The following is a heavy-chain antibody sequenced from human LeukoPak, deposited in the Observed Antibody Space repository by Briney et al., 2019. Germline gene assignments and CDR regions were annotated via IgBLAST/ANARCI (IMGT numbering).Heavy chain of an antibody. CDR3: ARDHQWLAQKYGMDV. J-gene: IGHJ6*04. CDR1: GGSISSYY. V-gene: IGHV4-59*01. Sequence: SETLSLTCTVSGGSISSYYWSWIRQPPGKGLEWIGYIYYSGSTNYDPSLKSRVTISVDTSKNQFSLKLSSVTAADTAAYYCARDHQWLAQKYGMDVWGKGTTVTVSS. CDR2: IYYSGST. D-gene: IGHD6-19*01.